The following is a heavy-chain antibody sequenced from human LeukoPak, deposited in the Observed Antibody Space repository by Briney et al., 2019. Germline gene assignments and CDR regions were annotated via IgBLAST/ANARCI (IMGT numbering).Heavy chain of an antibody. CDR1: GFTFRNYL. CDR3: ARGYSRAAFDI. V-gene: IGHV3-48*01. J-gene: IGHJ3*02. CDR2: ISSTGGTI. D-gene: IGHD2-15*01. Sequence: GGSLRLSCAASGFTFRNYLMNWVRQAPGKGLEWVSFISSTGGTICYADSVKGRFTVSRDNAKNSLLLQMNSLRAEDTALYYCARGYSRAAFDIWGQGTVVAVSS.